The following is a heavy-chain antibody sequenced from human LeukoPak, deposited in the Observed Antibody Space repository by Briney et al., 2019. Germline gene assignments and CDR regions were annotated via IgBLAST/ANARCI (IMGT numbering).Heavy chain of an antibody. CDR2: FYISGRS. D-gene: IGHD2-2*01. CDR1: GDSISSHY. V-gene: IGHV4-4*07. Sequence: SETLSLTCTVSGDSISSHYWTWIRQPAGRGLEWIGRFYISGRSSYSPSLKSRVSMSVDKSKNQFSLKLTSVTAVDTAVYYCARDFLSSFTFDYWGQGILVTVSS. J-gene: IGHJ4*02. CDR3: ARDFLSSFTFDY.